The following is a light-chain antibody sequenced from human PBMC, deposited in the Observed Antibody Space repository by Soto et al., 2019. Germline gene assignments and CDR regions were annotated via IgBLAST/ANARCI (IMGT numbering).Light chain of an antibody. CDR2: GAS. J-gene: IGKJ1*01. V-gene: IGKV3-20*01. CDR3: QQYCSSPVT. Sequence: EIVLTQSPGTLSLPTGERATLSCRASQSVSSSCLAWYQQKPGQAPRLLIYGASSRATGIPDRFSGSGSGTDFTLTISRLEPEDFAVNYCQQYCSSPVTFGQGTKVEIK. CDR1: QSVSSSC.